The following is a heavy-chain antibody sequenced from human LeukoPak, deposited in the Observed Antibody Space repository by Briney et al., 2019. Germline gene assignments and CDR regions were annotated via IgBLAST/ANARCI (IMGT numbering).Heavy chain of an antibody. CDR2: ISAYNGNT. Sequence: GASVKVSCKASGYTFTSYGISWVRQAPGQGLEWMGWISAYNGNTNYAQKLQGRVTMTTDTSTSTAYMELRSLRSDGTAVYYCARDEATYYDFWSGYYLDYFDYWGQGTLVTVSS. V-gene: IGHV1-18*01. CDR3: ARDEATYYDFWSGYYLDYFDY. J-gene: IGHJ4*02. CDR1: GYTFTSYG. D-gene: IGHD3-3*01.